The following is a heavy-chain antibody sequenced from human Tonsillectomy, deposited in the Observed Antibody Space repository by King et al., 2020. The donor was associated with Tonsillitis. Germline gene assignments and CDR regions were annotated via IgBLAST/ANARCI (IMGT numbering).Heavy chain of an antibody. CDR3: AKDGRKLQISYYDSGVDV. D-gene: IGHD1-26*01. CDR2: ITWDGGST. V-gene: IGHV3-43D*03. CDR1: GFTFDDYA. J-gene: IGHJ6*02. Sequence: VQLVESGGVVVQPGGSLRLSCAASGFTFDDYAMHWVRQAPGKGLEWVSLITWDGGSTYYADSVKGRFTISRDNSKNSLYLQMNSLRAEDTALFYCAKDGRKLQISYYDSGVDVWGQGTTVTVSS.